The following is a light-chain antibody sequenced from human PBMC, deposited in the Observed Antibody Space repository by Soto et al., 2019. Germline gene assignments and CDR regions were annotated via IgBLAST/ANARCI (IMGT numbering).Light chain of an antibody. CDR3: ATWDDSMNSVI. Sequence: QSVLIQPPSASGTPGQRISVSCSGSSSNIGGNAVKWYQQFPGTAPKLLIYSNNERPSGVPERFSGSKSGTSASLAISGLHSEDEADYYCATWDDSMNSVIFGGGTKLTVL. CDR1: SSNIGGNA. J-gene: IGLJ2*01. V-gene: IGLV1-44*01. CDR2: SNN.